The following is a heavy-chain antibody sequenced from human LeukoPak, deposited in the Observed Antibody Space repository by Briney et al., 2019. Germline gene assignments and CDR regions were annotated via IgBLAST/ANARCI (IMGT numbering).Heavy chain of an antibody. CDR1: GFTFDDYA. Sequence: PGGSLRLSCAASGFTFDDYAMHWVRQAPGKGLEWVSGISWNSGNIGYADSVKGRFTISRDNAKNSLYLQMNSLRAEDTALYYCAKDGRYGSGSHSQGYFDYWGQGTLVTVSS. CDR3: AKDGRYGSGSHSQGYFDY. CDR2: ISWNSGNI. D-gene: IGHD3-10*01. V-gene: IGHV3-9*01. J-gene: IGHJ4*02.